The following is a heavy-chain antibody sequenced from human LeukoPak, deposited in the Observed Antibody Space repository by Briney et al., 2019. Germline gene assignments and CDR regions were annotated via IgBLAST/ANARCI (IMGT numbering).Heavy chain of an antibody. J-gene: IGHJ4*02. CDR2: ISAYNGNT. V-gene: IGHV1-18*01. Sequence: ASVKVSCKASGYTFTSYGISWVRQAPEQGLEWMGWISAYNGNTNYAQKLQGRVTMTTDTSTSTAYMELRSLRSDDTAVYYCARHRTYYYGSGSYYDDYWGQGTLVTVSS. D-gene: IGHD3-10*01. CDR3: ARHRTYYYGSGSYYDDY. CDR1: GYTFTSYG.